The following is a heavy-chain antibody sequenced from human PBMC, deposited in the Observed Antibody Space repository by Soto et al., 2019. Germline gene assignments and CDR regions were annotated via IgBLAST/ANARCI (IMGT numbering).Heavy chain of an antibody. J-gene: IGHJ3*02. Sequence: GGSLRLSCAASGFTFSSYSMNWVRQAPGKGLEWVSYISSSSSTIYYADSVKGRFTISRDNAKNSLYLQMNSLIDEDTAVYYCAREGPEGLRFLPDAFDIWGQGTMVTVSS. CDR3: AREGPEGLRFLPDAFDI. CDR1: GFTFSSYS. D-gene: IGHD3-3*01. V-gene: IGHV3-48*02. CDR2: ISSSSSTI.